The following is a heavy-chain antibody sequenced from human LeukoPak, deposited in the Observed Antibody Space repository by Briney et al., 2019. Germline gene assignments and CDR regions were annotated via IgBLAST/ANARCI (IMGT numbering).Heavy chain of an antibody. CDR3: ARANALYCSGTSCLFDY. CDR1: GYTFTGYY. CDR2: INPNSGGT. J-gene: IGHJ4*02. D-gene: IGHD2-2*01. Sequence: ASVKVSCKASGYTFTGYYMHWVRQAPGQGLEWMAWINPNSGGTYYAQNIHDRITMTRDTSISTAYMELSRLRSDDTAIYYCARANALYCSGTSCLFDYWGQGTLVTVSS. V-gene: IGHV1-2*02.